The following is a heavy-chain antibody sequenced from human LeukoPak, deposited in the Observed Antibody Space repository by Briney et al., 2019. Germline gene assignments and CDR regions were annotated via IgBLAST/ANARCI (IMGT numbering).Heavy chain of an antibody. Sequence: SETLSLTCTVSGVSISSSNSYWGWIRQPPGKGLEWIGSIYYSGNTYYSASLKSQVSISIDTSKNQFSLKLTSVTAADTAVYYCARQTGSGLFILPGGQGTLVTVSS. D-gene: IGHD3/OR15-3a*01. J-gene: IGHJ4*02. CDR3: ARQTGSGLFILP. CDR1: GVSISSSNSY. V-gene: IGHV4-39*01. CDR2: IYYSGNT.